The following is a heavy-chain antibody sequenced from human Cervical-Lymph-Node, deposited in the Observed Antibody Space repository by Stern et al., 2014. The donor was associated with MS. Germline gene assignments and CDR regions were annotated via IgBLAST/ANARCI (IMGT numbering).Heavy chain of an antibody. V-gene: IGHV1-46*01. CDR3: TRAYKVTALRYGMDV. CDR1: GYTFSTYF. D-gene: IGHD2-21*02. Sequence: AQLVQSGADVKKPGASVKVSCKASGYTFSTYFIHWLRQAPGQGLEWMGMINPDGGSTAYAQKFQGRVTVTRDTSTSTVYMELSSLRSEDTALYYCTRAYKVTALRYGMDVWGQGTTVTVSS. J-gene: IGHJ6*02. CDR2: INPDGGST.